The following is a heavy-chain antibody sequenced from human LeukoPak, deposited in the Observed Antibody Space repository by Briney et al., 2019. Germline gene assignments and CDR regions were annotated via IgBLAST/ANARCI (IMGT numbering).Heavy chain of an antibody. CDR2: IYSGGST. CDR1: GFTVSSHY. J-gene: IGHJ4*02. CDR3: ARSYTPRSFDY. V-gene: IGHV3-66*01. Sequence: PGGSLRLSCAASGFTVSSHYMSWVRQAPGKGLEWVSIIYSGGSTYSADSVKGRFTISRDSSKNTLYLQMKSLRGEDTAVYYCARSYTPRSFDYWGQGTLVTVSS. D-gene: IGHD2-2*02.